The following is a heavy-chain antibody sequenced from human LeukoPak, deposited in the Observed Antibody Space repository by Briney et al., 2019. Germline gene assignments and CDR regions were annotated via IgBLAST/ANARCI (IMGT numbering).Heavy chain of an antibody. CDR3: AKAMRSDSSWRFDY. J-gene: IGHJ4*02. CDR2: ISGSGGNT. V-gene: IGHV3-23*01. Sequence: PGGSLRLSCAASGFTFSSYAMSWVRQAPGKGLEWVSAISGSGGNTYYADSVKGRFSISRDNSKNTLYLQMNSLRAEDTAVYYCAKAMRSDSSWRFDYWGQGTLVTVSS. CDR1: GFTFSSYA. D-gene: IGHD6-13*01.